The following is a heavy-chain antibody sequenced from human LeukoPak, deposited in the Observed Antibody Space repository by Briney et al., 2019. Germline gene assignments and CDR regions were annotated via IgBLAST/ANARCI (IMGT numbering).Heavy chain of an antibody. CDR2: INPNSGGT. Sequence: ASVKVSCKASGYTFTGYYMHWVRQAPGQGLEWMGRINPNSGGTNYAQKFQGRVTMTRDTSISTAYMELSRLRSDDTAVYYCARGSSGGIAADTFWAFDYWGQGTLVTVSS. D-gene: IGHD6-13*01. J-gene: IGHJ4*02. CDR3: ARGSSGGIAADTFWAFDY. V-gene: IGHV1-2*06. CDR1: GYTFTGYY.